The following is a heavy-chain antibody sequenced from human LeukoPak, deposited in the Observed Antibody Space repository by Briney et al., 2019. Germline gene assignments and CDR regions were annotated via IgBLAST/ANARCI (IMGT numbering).Heavy chain of an antibody. D-gene: IGHD2-15*01. CDR3: AKGEVALNWFDP. V-gene: IGHV4-59*01. J-gene: IGHJ5*02. CDR1: GGSISSYY. Sequence: SETLSLTCTVSGGSISSYYWTWIRQPPGKGLEWIAYIYYSGSTDYNPSLKSRVTISVDKSKNQFSLKLRSVTAADTAVYYCAKGEVALNWFDPWGQGTLATVSS. CDR2: IYYSGST.